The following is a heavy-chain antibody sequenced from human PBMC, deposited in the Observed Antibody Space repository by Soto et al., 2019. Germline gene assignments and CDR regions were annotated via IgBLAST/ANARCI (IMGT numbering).Heavy chain of an antibody. CDR2: IGTAGDT. CDR3: ARVGPHLVFDY. J-gene: IGHJ4*02. D-gene: IGHD6-6*01. Sequence: GGSLRLSCAASGFTFSSYDMHWVRQATGKGLEWVSAIGTAGDTYYPGSVKGRFTISRENAKNSLYLQMNSLRAEDTAVYYCARVGPHLVFDYWGQGTLVTVSS. CDR1: GFTFSSYD. V-gene: IGHV3-13*01.